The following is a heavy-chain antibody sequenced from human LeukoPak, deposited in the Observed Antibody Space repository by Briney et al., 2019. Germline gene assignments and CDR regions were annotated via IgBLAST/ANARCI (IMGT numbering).Heavy chain of an antibody. J-gene: IGHJ4*02. D-gene: IGHD4-17*01. Sequence: GGSLRLSCAASGFTFRSFAMHWVRQAPGKGLEWVAAIWYDGSNKYYADPVKGRFTISRDNSKNTLFLQMNSLRAEDTAVYYCARASGDYGEYFDYWGQGTLVTVSS. CDR1: GFTFRSFA. V-gene: IGHV3-33*01. CDR3: ARASGDYGEYFDY. CDR2: IWYDGSNK.